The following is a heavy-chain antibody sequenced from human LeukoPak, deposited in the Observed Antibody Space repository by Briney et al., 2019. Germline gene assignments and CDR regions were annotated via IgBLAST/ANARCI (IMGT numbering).Heavy chain of an antibody. D-gene: IGHD1-26*01. J-gene: IGHJ4*02. CDR1: GFTSSSYW. CDR3: ARVRYSGSFHYFDY. V-gene: IGHV3-74*01. Sequence: GGSLRLSCAASGFTSSSYWMHWVRQAPGKGLVWVSRINSDGSSTSYADFVKGRFTISRDNAKNTLYLQMNSLRAEDTAVYYCARVRYSGSFHYFDYWGQGTLVTVSS. CDR2: INSDGSST.